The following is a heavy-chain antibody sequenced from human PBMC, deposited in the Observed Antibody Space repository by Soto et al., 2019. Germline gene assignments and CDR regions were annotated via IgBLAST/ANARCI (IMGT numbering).Heavy chain of an antibody. CDR3: ARSPSAAAGSTLGWFDP. CDR2: IIPIFGTA. V-gene: IGHV1-69*01. D-gene: IGHD6-13*01. CDR1: GGTFSNYA. Sequence: QVQLVQSGAEVKRPGSSVKVSCKASGGTFSNYAISWVRRAPGQGLEWMGGIIPIFGTANYAQKFQARVTITVDESTSTAYMELNSLRSEDTAMYYCARSPSAAAGSTLGWFDPWGQGTLVTVSS. J-gene: IGHJ5*02.